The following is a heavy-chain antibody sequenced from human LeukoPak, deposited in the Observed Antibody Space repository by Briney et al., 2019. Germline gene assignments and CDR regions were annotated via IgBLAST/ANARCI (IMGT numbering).Heavy chain of an antibody. D-gene: IGHD6-19*01. J-gene: IGHJ6*02. CDR1: GFTFSSYA. Sequence: PGGSLRLSCAASGFTFSSYAMSWVRQAPGKGLEWVSVIYSGGSTYYADSVKGRFTISRDNSKNTLYLQMNSLRAGDTAVYYCARDSSCWYGDYYYGMDVWGQGTTVTVSS. CDR2: IYSGGST. CDR3: ARDSSCWYGDYYYGMDV. V-gene: IGHV3-53*01.